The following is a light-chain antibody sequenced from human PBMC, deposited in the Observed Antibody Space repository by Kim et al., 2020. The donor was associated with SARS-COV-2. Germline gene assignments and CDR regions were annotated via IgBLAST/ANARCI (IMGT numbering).Light chain of an antibody. CDR2: DAS. V-gene: IGKV1-33*01. CDR3: QPHGNRPLT. J-gene: IGKJ4*01. CDR1: QDINNY. Sequence: DIQMTQSPSSLSASVGDRVTITCQASQDINNYLNWYQQKPGKAPKLLIYDASNLETGVPSRFSGSGSGTDFTFTISSLQPEDSASYYCQPHGNRPLTFGGGTKLEI.